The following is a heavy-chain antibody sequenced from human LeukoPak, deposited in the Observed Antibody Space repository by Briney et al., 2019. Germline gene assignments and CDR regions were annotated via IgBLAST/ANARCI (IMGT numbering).Heavy chain of an antibody. CDR1: GFTFSSYA. CDR2: VSGSGGST. CDR3: AKELYGWYYDY. J-gene: IGHJ4*02. V-gene: IGHV3-23*01. Sequence: PGGSLRLSCAASGFTFSSYAMSWVRQAPGKGLEWVSGVSGSGGSTYYADSVKGRFTISRDTSKNTLYLQMKSLRAEDTAVYYCAKELYGWYYDYWGQGTLVTVSS. D-gene: IGHD6-19*01.